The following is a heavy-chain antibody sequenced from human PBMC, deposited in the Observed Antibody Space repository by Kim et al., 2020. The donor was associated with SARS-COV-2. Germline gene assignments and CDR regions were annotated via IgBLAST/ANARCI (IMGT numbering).Heavy chain of an antibody. D-gene: IGHD6-13*01. J-gene: IGHJ5*01. V-gene: IGHV1-18*01. CDR2: ISATNGYT. CDR1: GQTLRAMA. Sequence: ASVKVSCKTSGQTLRAMAFNWIRQAPRQGLEWMGWISATNGYTAFAQNFQGRVTLTTDTSTSTCYMELKSLTADDTAVYYCTTLAELGYRSSWFGFWGPGTPVSVSS. CDR3: TTLAELGYRSSWFGF.